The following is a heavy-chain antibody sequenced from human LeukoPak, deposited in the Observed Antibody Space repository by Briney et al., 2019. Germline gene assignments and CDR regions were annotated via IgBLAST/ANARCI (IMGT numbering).Heavy chain of an antibody. CDR3: ARSAAGTYYNWFDS. D-gene: IGHD6-13*01. CDR1: GFTVSSNY. V-gene: IGHV3-66*01. J-gene: IGHJ5*01. CDR2: IYSGGST. Sequence: GGSLRLSCAASGFTVSSNYMSWVRQAPGKGLEWVSVIYSGGSTYYADSVKGRFTISRDNSKNTLYLQMNSLRAEDTAVYYCARSAAGTYYNWFDSWGQGTLVTVSS.